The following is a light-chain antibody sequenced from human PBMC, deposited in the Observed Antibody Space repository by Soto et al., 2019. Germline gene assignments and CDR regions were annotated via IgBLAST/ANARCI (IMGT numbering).Light chain of an antibody. J-gene: IGLJ2*01. CDR1: TGAVTSGHS. CDR3: LLSYSDAVV. CDR2: DIT. Sequence: QAVVTQEPSLTVSPGGTVTLTCGSTTGAVTSGHSPYWFQQKPGQAPRTLIYDITKKQSWTPARFSGSLLGGKAALTLSGAQPEDEAEYYCLLSYSDAVVFGGGTKVTVL. V-gene: IGLV7-46*01.